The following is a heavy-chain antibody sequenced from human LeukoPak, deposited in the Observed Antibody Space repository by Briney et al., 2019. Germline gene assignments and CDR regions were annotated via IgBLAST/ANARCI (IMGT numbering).Heavy chain of an antibody. D-gene: IGHD6-13*01. V-gene: IGHV4-4*02. CDR2: INHSGST. CDR1: GFSRSTSGMR. CDR3: ASLYSSSRPHYYMDV. J-gene: IGHJ6*03. Sequence: ESGPTLVHPTQTLTLTCTFSGFSRSTSGMRVSWIRQPPGKGLEWIREINHSGSTNYNPSLKSRVTISVDKSKNPFSLNPRFVTAADTAGYYGASLYSSSRPHYYMDVWGKGTTVTVS.